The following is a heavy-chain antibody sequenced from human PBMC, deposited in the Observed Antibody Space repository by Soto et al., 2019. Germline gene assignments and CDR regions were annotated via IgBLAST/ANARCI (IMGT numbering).Heavy chain of an antibody. J-gene: IGHJ4*02. CDR1: GFSLSTSGVG. Sequence: QITLKESGPTLLKPTQTLTLTCTFSGFSLSTSGVGVGWIHQPPGKALEWLALIYWDNDKRYSPSLKSRLTITKDTSKNRVVLTMTNMAPGDTGRYFCAYRRDNGWYDFAYWGQGALVTVSS. CDR2: IYWDNDK. D-gene: IGHD6-19*01. V-gene: IGHV2-5*02. CDR3: AYRRDNGWYDFAY.